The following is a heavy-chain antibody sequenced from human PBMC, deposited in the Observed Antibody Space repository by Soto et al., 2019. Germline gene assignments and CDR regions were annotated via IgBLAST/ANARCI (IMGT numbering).Heavy chain of an antibody. V-gene: IGHV4-38-2*02. CDR3: AALWFGELAFNY. Sequence: LXLTCSVSGYSISSGYYWGGCRQAPGKGLEWLGSVYHNGIMFHNPSFQSRVTISVDTSKNQFSLNLRSVTAADTAVYYCAALWFGELAFNYWGHGILVTVSS. J-gene: IGHJ4*01. CDR1: GYSISSGYY. D-gene: IGHD3-10*01. CDR2: VYHNGIM.